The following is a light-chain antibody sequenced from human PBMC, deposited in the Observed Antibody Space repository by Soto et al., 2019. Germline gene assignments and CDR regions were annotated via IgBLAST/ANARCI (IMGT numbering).Light chain of an antibody. CDR2: GAS. V-gene: IGKV3-20*01. CDR1: QSVSSSY. Sequence: EIVFTQSPGTLSLSPGERATLSCRASQSVSSSYLAWYQQKPGQAPRLLIYGASSRATGIPDRFSGSGSGTDFTLTISRLEPEDFAVYYCQQYGSSPPRTFGQGTKVDIK. CDR3: QQYGSSPPRT. J-gene: IGKJ1*01.